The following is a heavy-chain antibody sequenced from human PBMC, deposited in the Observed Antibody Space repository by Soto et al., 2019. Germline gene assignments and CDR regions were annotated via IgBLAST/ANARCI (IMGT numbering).Heavy chain of an antibody. CDR1: GYTFIRYG. CDR2: ISPYNDHT. D-gene: IGHD3-16*01. J-gene: IGHJ6*02. Sequence: QVQLAQSTGEVKKPGASVRVSCKATGYTFIRYGIAWVRQAPGQGFEWMGWISPYNDHTVYAQKFQGRVIISADTSTRTVYMNLRGLKSDDTAVYYCARGGYYDNSWGKLSHYGLDVWGQGTSVSVSS. CDR3: ARGGYYDNSWGKLSHYGLDV. V-gene: IGHV1-18*01.